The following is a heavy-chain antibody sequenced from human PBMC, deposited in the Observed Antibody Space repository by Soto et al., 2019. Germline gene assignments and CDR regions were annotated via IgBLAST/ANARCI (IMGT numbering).Heavy chain of an antibody. CDR2: ISAYNGNT. CDR3: TTDRVGYDFWSGYYPIDY. D-gene: IGHD3-3*01. Sequence: ASVKVSCKASGYTFTSYGISWVRQAPGQGLEWMGWISAYNGNTNYAQKLQGRVTTTTDTSTSTAYMELRSLKTEDTAVYYCTTDRVGYDFWSGYYPIDYWGQGTLVTVSS. V-gene: IGHV1-18*01. J-gene: IGHJ4*02. CDR1: GYTFTSYG.